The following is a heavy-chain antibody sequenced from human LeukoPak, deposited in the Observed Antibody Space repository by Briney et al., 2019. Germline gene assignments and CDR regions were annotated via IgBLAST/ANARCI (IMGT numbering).Heavy chain of an antibody. CDR3: AKGTLGEYYYGSGSPFDY. J-gene: IGHJ4*02. V-gene: IGHV3-23*01. Sequence: SGGSLRLSCAASGFTFSSYAMSWVRQAPGKGLEWVSAISGSGGSTYYADSVKGRFTISRDNSKNTLYLQMNSLRAEDTAVYYCAKGTLGEYYYGSGSPFDYWGQGTLVTVSS. D-gene: IGHD3-10*01. CDR1: GFTFSSYA. CDR2: ISGSGGST.